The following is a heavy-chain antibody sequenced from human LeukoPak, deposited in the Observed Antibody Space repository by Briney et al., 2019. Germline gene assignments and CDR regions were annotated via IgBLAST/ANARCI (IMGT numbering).Heavy chain of an antibody. CDR1: GYTFTSYD. V-gene: IGHV1-8*01. Sequence: ASVKVSCKASGYTFTSYDINWVRQATGQGLEWMGWMNPNSGNTGYAQKFQGRATMTRNTSISTAYMELSSLRSEDTAVYYCASTVHDSSGYYYSYWGQGTLVTVSS. J-gene: IGHJ4*02. CDR3: ASTVHDSSGYYYSY. CDR2: MNPNSGNT. D-gene: IGHD3-22*01.